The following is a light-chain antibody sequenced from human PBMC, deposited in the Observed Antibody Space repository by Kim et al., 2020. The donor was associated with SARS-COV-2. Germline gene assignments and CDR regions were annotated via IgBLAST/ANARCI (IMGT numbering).Light chain of an antibody. CDR3: QQYNDWPYT. J-gene: IGKJ2*01. CDR1: QSVSST. V-gene: IGKV3-15*01. Sequence: EIVMTQSPATLSVSPGEGATLSCRASQSVSSTLTWYQQKPGQAPRLIIYGASTRATDIPARFSGSGSGTEFTLTISSVQSGDCAVYYCQQYNDWPYTFGLRTQLEIK. CDR2: GAS.